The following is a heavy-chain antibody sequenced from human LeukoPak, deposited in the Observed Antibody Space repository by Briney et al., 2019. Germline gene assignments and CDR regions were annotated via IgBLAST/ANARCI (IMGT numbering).Heavy chain of an antibody. CDR2: ISYDGSNN. D-gene: IGHD3-22*01. CDR1: GFTFSSFA. CDR3: ARDQGITMIVVVNIDY. V-gene: IGHV3-30*04. Sequence: GGSLRLSCAAAGFTFSSFAMHWVRQAPGKGLEWVAIISYDGSNNYYADSGKGRFTISRDNCKNTLYLQMTSLRAEDTAVSYRARDQGITMIVVVNIDYWGPGTLVTASS. J-gene: IGHJ4*01.